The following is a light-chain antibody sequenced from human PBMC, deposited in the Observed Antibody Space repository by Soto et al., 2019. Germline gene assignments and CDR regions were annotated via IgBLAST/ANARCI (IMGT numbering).Light chain of an antibody. CDR2: AAS. J-gene: IGKJ4*01. V-gene: IGKV1-9*01. Sequence: DIQMTQSPSTLPASVGDRFTITCRASQGISRYLSWYQQKPGRAPKLLISAASTLQSGVPARFSGSGSGTDFTLSITSLQPEDFATYYCQQLNTYPVTFGGGTKVDIK. CDR1: QGISRY. CDR3: QQLNTYPVT.